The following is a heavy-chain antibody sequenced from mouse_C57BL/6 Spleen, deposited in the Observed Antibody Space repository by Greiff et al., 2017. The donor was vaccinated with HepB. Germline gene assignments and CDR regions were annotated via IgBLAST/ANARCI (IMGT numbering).Heavy chain of an antibody. V-gene: IGHV1-15*01. D-gene: IGHD2-1*01. CDR2: IDPETGGT. J-gene: IGHJ2*01. Sequence: QVQLKESGAELVRPGASVTLSCKASGYTFTDYEMHWVKQTPVHGLEWIGAIDPETGGTAYNQKFKGKAILTADKSSSTAYMELRSLTSEDSAVYYCTRWGYGNYRRDFDYWGQGTTLTVSS. CDR1: GYTFTDYE. CDR3: TRWGYGNYRRDFDY.